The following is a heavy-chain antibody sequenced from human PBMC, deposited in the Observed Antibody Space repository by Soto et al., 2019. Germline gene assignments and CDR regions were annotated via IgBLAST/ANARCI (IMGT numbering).Heavy chain of an antibody. D-gene: IGHD2-2*01. CDR2: IYYSGST. CDR3: ARQGYCSSTSCRNPLYYYYYYMDV. Sequence: SETLSLTCTVSGGSISSSSYYWGWIRQPPGKGLEWIGSIYYSGSTYYNPSLKSRVTISVDTSKNQFSLKLSSVTAADTAVYYCARQGYCSSTSCRNPLYYYYYYMDVWGKGTTVTVSS. CDR1: GGSISSSSYY. V-gene: IGHV4-39*01. J-gene: IGHJ6*03.